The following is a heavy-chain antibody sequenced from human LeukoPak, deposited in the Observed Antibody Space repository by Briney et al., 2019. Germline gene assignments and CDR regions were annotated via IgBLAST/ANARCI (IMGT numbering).Heavy chain of an antibody. CDR2: IYHSGST. Sequence: PSQTLSLTCTVSGGSVSSGGYYWSWIRQPPGKGLEWIGYIYHSGSTDYNPSLKSRVTISVDRSKNQFSLRLSFVTAAGTAVYYCARDADYFGYWGQGTLVTVSS. CDR1: GGSVSSGGYY. V-gene: IGHV4-30-2*01. CDR3: ARDADYFGY. J-gene: IGHJ4*02.